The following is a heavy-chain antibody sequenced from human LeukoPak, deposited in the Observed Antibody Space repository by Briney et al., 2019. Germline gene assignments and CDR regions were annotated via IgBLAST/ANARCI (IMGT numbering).Heavy chain of an antibody. Sequence: SETLSLTCTVSGGSISGYYWSWIRQPPGKGLQWLGCIYYSGNTNYNPSLKSRVTISVDTSKNQFSLKLSSVTAADTAMYYCARHDSSRDWFDPWGQGTLVTVSS. CDR3: ARHDSSRDWFDP. D-gene: IGHD6-13*01. CDR1: GGSISGYY. V-gene: IGHV4-59*08. CDR2: IYYSGNT. J-gene: IGHJ5*02.